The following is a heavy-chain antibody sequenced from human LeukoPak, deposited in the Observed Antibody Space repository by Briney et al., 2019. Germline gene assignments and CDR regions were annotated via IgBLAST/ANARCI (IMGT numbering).Heavy chain of an antibody. CDR2: IIPIFGTA. D-gene: IGHD3-22*01. V-gene: IGHV1-69*05. Sequence: SVKVSCKASGGTFISYAISGVRQAPGQGLEWMGRIIPIFGTANYAQKFQGTVTITTDEFTSTAYICLSRLRAEDTGLYYYARDAYYYASSGYGYWGQGTLVTVSS. CDR1: GGTFISYA. J-gene: IGHJ4*02. CDR3: ARDAYYYASSGYGY.